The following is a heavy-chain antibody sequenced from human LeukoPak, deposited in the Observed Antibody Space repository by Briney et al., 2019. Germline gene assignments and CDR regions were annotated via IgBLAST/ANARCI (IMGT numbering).Heavy chain of an antibody. Sequence: ASVKVSCKASGYTFTGYYMHWVRQAPGQGLEWMGWINPNSGGTNYAQKFQGRVTMTRDTSISTAYMELSRLRSDDMAVYYCASCVGAAAGADAFDIWGQGTMVTVSS. CDR3: ASCVGAAAGADAFDI. J-gene: IGHJ3*02. V-gene: IGHV1-2*02. D-gene: IGHD6-13*01. CDR2: INPNSGGT. CDR1: GYTFTGYY.